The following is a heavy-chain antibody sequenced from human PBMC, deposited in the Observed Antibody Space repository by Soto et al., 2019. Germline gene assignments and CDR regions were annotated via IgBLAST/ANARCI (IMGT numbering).Heavy chain of an antibody. V-gene: IGHV4-59*12. CDR2: IYYSGST. CDR1: GGSISSYY. Sequence: SETLSLTCTVSGGSISSYYWSWIRQPPGKGLEWIGYIYYSGSTNYNPSLKSRVTISVDTSKNQFSLKLSSVTAADTAVYYCARGPRVVVVTARGGRWFDPWGQGTLVTVSS. J-gene: IGHJ5*02. CDR3: ARGPRVVVVTARGGRWFDP. D-gene: IGHD2-21*02.